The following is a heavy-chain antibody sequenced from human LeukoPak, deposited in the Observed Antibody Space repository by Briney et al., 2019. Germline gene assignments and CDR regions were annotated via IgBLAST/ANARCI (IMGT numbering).Heavy chain of an antibody. Sequence: ASVKVSCKASGGTFSSYAISWVRQAPGQGLEWMGRIIPIFGTANYAQKFQGRVTITTDESTSTAYMELSSLRSEDTAVYYCARESGSLMVVTPQYYYYMDVWGKGTTVTVS. J-gene: IGHJ6*03. CDR1: GGTFSSYA. CDR3: ARESGSLMVVTPQYYYYMDV. D-gene: IGHD2-8*01. V-gene: IGHV1-69*05. CDR2: IIPIFGTA.